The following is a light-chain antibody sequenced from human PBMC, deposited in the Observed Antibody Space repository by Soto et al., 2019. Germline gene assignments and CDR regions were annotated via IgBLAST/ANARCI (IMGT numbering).Light chain of an antibody. J-gene: IGKJ2*01. Sequence: EIVLTQSPATLSLSPGERATLSCRASQSVSSYLAWYQQKPGQAPRLLIYDASNRATGIPARFSGSGSGTDFTLSISRLETEDFSGYYCQHRGTFGQGTKLEIK. CDR3: QHRGT. CDR2: DAS. CDR1: QSVSSY. V-gene: IGKV3-11*01.